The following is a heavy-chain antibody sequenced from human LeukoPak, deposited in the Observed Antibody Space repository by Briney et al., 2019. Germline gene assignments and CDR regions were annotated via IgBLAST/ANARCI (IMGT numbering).Heavy chain of an antibody. D-gene: IGHD3-22*01. Sequence: GGSRRLSCAASGFTFSESGMHWVRQAPGKGLEWVALIWYDGGNKYYADSVKGRYTISRDNSKNTLYLQMDSLRAEDTAVYYCAGGYYYHTSGYWGIDYWGQGTLVTVSS. J-gene: IGHJ4*02. CDR2: IWYDGGNK. V-gene: IGHV3-33*01. CDR3: AGGYYYHTSGYWGIDY. CDR1: GFTFSESG.